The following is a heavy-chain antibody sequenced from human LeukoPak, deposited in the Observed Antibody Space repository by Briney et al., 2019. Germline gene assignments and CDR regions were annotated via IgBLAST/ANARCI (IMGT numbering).Heavy chain of an antibody. CDR1: VYIFTVDY. J-gene: IGHJ4*02. CDR2: VYSKSGGT. V-gene: IGHV1-2*02. D-gene: IGHD1-26*01. CDR3: ARADSGTYPRFDY. Sequence: VAAVRVSSKASVYIFTVDYMHWGRDAPGQGLGWRGWVYSKSGGTNSAQKFPRRVTMTRDTSISTAYMELSGLRSADTAVYLCARADSGTYPRFDYWGQGTLVTVSS.